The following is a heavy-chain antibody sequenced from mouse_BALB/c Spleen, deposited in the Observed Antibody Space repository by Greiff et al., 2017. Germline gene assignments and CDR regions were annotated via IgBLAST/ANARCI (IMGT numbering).Heavy chain of an antibody. CDR1: GYAFTNYL. D-gene: IGHD1-1*02. CDR2: INPGSGGT. CDR3: ARGGGVPLDY. J-gene: IGHJ2*01. Sequence: QVQLKQSGAELVRPGTSVKVSCKASGYAFTNYLIEWVKQRPGQGLEWIGVINPGSGGTNYNEKFKGKATLTADKSSSTAYMQLSSLTSDDSAVYSWARGGGVPLDYWGQGTTLTVSS. V-gene: IGHV1-54*01.